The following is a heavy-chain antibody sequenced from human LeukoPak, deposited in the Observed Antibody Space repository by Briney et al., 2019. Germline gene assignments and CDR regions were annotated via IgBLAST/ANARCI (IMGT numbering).Heavy chain of an antibody. Sequence: SETLSLTCAVYGGSFSGYYWSWIRQPPGKGLEWIGEINHSGSTNYNPSLKSRVTISVDTSKNQFSLNLRSVTAADTAVYYCARRERGDGCRFDSWGQGTLVTVSS. CDR1: GGSFSGYY. CDR3: ARRERGDGCRFDS. J-gene: IGHJ4*02. V-gene: IGHV4-34*01. CDR2: INHSGST. D-gene: IGHD3-10*01.